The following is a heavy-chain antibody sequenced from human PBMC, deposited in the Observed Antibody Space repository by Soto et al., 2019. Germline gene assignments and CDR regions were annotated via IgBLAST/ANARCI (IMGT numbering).Heavy chain of an antibody. CDR2: IIPIFGTA. Sequence: SVKVSCKASGGTFSSYAISWVRQAPGQGLEWMGGIIPIFGTANYAQKFQGRVTITADESTSTAYMELSSLRSEDTAVYYCASAYCSSTSCYFGIDYWGQGTLVTVSP. CDR1: GGTFSSYA. J-gene: IGHJ4*02. V-gene: IGHV1-69*13. CDR3: ASAYCSSTSCYFGIDY. D-gene: IGHD2-2*01.